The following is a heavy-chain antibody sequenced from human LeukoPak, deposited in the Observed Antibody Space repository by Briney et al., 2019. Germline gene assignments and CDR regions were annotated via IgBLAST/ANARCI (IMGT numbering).Heavy chain of an antibody. D-gene: IGHD2-15*01. CDR2: IKQDGSEK. Sequence: GGSLRLSCAASEFSVGSNYMTWVRQAPGKGLEWVANIKQDGSEKYYVDSVKGRFTISRDNAKNSLYLQMNSLRAEDTAVYYCAKDATPSGSWTPGRFDYWGQGTLVTVSS. CDR3: AKDATPSGSWTPGRFDY. J-gene: IGHJ4*02. V-gene: IGHV3-7*03. CDR1: EFSVGSNY.